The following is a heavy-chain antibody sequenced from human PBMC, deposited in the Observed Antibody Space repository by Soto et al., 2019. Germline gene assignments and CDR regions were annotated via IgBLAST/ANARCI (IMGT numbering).Heavy chain of an antibody. J-gene: IGHJ4*02. V-gene: IGHV3-23*01. D-gene: IGHD6-13*01. CDR3: AKDPWGQQLEPPDY. CDR2: IRDSGDST. Sequence: GXLRLSCAASGFXFSSYALIWVRHAPGKGLEWVSAIRDSGDSTYYADFVRGRFTISRDNSNNTLYMQMNSLRAEDTAVYYCAKDPWGQQLEPPDYWGQGTLVTVSS. CDR1: GFXFSSYA.